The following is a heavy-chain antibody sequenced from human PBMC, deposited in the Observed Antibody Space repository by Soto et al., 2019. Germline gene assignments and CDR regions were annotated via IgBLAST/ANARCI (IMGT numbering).Heavy chain of an antibody. CDR2: IIPMFGTP. V-gene: IGHV1-69*13. D-gene: IGHD1-26*01. CDR3: AGGRDQPPVGLYFES. CDR1: GGAFTDYI. J-gene: IGHJ4*02. Sequence: SVKVSCKASGGAFTDYIFDWVRQAPGQGLEWMGGIIPMFGTPKYAQKFQHRVTISADVSTGTAYMELTRLRFDDTAVYYCAGGRDQPPVGLYFESWGEGTRVTAPQ.